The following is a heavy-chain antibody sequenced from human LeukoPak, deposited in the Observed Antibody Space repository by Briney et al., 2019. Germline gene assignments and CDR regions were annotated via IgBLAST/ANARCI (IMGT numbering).Heavy chain of an antibody. CDR3: ARVTEVRGVTLFDY. Sequence: SVKVSCKASGGTFSSYAISWVRQAPGQGLEWMGGIIPIFGTANYAQKFQGRVTITADESTSTAYMELSSLRSEDTAVYYCARVTEVRGVTLFDYWGQGTLVTVSS. D-gene: IGHD3-10*01. V-gene: IGHV1-69*01. CDR1: GGTFSSYA. CDR2: IIPIFGTA. J-gene: IGHJ4*02.